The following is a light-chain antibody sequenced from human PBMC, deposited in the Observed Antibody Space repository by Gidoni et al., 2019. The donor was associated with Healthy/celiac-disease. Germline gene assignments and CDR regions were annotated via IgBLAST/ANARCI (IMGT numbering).Light chain of an antibody. CDR3: QQYDNLPLT. Sequence: IQLTHPPSSLSASVGDRVTITCQASQDISNYLNWYQQKPGKAPKLLIYDASNLETGVPSRFSGSGSGTDFTFTISSLQPEDIATYYCQQYDNLPLTFGGGTKVEIK. J-gene: IGKJ4*01. CDR2: DAS. V-gene: IGKV1-33*01. CDR1: QDISNY.